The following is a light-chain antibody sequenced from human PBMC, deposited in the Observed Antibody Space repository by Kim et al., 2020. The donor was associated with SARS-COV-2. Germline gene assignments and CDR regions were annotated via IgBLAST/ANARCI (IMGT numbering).Light chain of an antibody. Sequence: NFMLTQPHSVSESPGKTVTISCTRSSGSIASNYVQWYQLRPGSAPTTVIYEDNQRPSGVPDRFSGSIHSSSNSAPLTISGLKTEDEADYYCQSYDSSNPVVFGGGTQLTVL. CDR2: EDN. CDR1: SGSIASNY. CDR3: QSYDSSNPVV. V-gene: IGLV6-57*04. J-gene: IGLJ2*01.